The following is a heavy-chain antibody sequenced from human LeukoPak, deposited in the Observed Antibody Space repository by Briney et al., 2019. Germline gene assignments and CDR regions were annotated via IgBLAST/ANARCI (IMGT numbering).Heavy chain of an antibody. CDR3: AGSICRLVYFDY. Sequence: GGSLRLSCAGSGFCISNYYMSWGRQAQGQGQEWVSYISSSSSTMYYEDSVKGRFTISRDNAKNSLYLQMNSLRAEDTAVYYCAGSICRLVYFDYWGQGTLVTVSS. CDR1: GFCISNYY. V-gene: IGHV3-11*04. J-gene: IGHJ4*02. D-gene: IGHD2-21*01. CDR2: ISSSSSTM.